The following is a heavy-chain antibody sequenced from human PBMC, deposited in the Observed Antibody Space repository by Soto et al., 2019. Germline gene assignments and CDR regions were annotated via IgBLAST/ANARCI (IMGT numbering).Heavy chain of an antibody. Sequence: GESLKISFKGSGYSFTSYWISWVRQMPVKGLEWMGRIDPSDSYTNYSPSFQGHVTISADKSISTAYLQWSSLKASDTAMYYCARHDRQWFDHYYYGMDVSGQGTTATVSS. J-gene: IGHJ6*02. CDR2: IDPSDSYT. CDR3: ARHDRQWFDHYYYGMDV. V-gene: IGHV5-10-1*01. D-gene: IGHD3-10*01. CDR1: GYSFTSYW.